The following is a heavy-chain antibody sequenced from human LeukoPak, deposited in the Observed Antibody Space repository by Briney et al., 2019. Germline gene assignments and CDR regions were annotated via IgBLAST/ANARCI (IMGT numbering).Heavy chain of an antibody. CDR3: ARAAHRSRWGFDY. V-gene: IGHV5-51*01. J-gene: IGHJ4*02. Sequence: GESLKISCEASGYSFTSYWIAWVRQMPGKGLEWMGIIYPGDSDTRYSLSFQGQVTITADKSISTAYLQWSSLKASDTAMYYCARAAHRSRWGFDYWGQGSLVTVSS. CDR1: GYSFTSYW. CDR2: IYPGDSDT. D-gene: IGHD5-24*01.